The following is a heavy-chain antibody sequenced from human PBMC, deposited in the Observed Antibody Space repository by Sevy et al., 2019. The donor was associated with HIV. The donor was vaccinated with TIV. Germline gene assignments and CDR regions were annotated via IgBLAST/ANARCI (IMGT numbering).Heavy chain of an antibody. CDR2: INHSGST. J-gene: IGHJ6*03. Sequence: SETLSLTCVVYGGSFSDYYWSWIRQPPGKGLEWIGEINHSGSTNYIASLKSRVTISVDTSKNQFSLKLSSVTAADTGGYYCARGRGGSVDGSGRGLMGYFNMDVWGKGTTVTVSS. CDR1: GGSFSDYY. V-gene: IGHV4-34*01. CDR3: ARGRGGSVDGSGRGLMGYFNMDV. D-gene: IGHD3-10*01.